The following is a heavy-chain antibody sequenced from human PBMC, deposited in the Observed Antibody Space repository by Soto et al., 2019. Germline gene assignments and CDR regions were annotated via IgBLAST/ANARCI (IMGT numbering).Heavy chain of an antibody. Sequence: ASVKVSCKASGYTFTSYAMHWVRQTPGERLEWMGWINAGNGNTKYSQKFQGRVTITRDTSASTAYMELSSLRSEDTAVYYCARVRVGLNYYGSGSFPGYWGQGTLVTVS. D-gene: IGHD3-10*01. V-gene: IGHV1-3*01. CDR1: GYTFTSYA. J-gene: IGHJ4*02. CDR3: ARVRVGLNYYGSGSFPGY. CDR2: INAGNGNT.